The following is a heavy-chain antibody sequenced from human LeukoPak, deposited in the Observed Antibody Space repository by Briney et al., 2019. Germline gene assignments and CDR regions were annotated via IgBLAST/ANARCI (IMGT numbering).Heavy chain of an antibody. J-gene: IGHJ3*02. V-gene: IGHV1-2*06. D-gene: IGHD5-18*01. CDR1: GYTFTGYY. CDR3: ARLDTAMVTDAFDI. Sequence: ASVKVSCKASGYTFTGYYMHWVRQAPGQGLEWMGRINPNSGGTNYAQKFQGRVTMTRDTSISTAYMELSRLRSDDTAVYYCARLDTAMVTDAFDIWGQGTMVTVSS. CDR2: INPNSGGT.